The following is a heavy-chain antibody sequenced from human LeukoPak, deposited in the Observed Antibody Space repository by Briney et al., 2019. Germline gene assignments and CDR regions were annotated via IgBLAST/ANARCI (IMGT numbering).Heavy chain of an antibody. D-gene: IGHD2-2*01. V-gene: IGHV3-30*18. CDR1: GFTFNNYG. CDR2: ISYDGRNK. CDR3: AKGPLRGTAAAIDY. J-gene: IGHJ4*02. Sequence: GGSLRLSCAASGFTFNNYGMHWVRQAPGKGLEWVAVISYDGRNKHYPDSAKGRFTISRDISTDTLWLQMDSLRTEDTAVYYCAKGPLRGTAAAIDYWAREPWSPSPQ.